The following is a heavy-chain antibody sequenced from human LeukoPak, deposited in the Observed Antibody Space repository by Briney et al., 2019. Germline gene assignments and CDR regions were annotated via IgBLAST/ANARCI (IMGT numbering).Heavy chain of an antibody. CDR3: ARHDWFDP. D-gene: IGHD3-3*01. CDR2: IRYDGSNK. Sequence: GGSLRLSCAASGFTFSSYGMHWVRQAPGKGLEWVAFIRYDGSNKYYADSVKGRYTISRDNSKNTLYLQMNSLRADDTAVYYCARHDWFDPWGQGTLVTVSS. J-gene: IGHJ5*02. CDR1: GFTFSSYG. V-gene: IGHV3-30*02.